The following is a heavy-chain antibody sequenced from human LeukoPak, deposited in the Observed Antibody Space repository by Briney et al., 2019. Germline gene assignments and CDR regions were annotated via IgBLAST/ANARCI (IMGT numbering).Heavy chain of an antibody. CDR2: IYYSGST. J-gene: IGHJ3*02. D-gene: IGHD3-22*01. V-gene: IGHV4-30-4*02. Sequence: SETLSLTCTVSGGSISSGDYYWSWIRQPPGKGLEWIGYIYYSGSTYYNPSLKSRVTISVDTSKNQFSPKLSSVTAADTAVYYCARVGGYGAFDIWGQGTMVTVSS. CDR1: GGSISSGDYY. CDR3: ARVGGYGAFDI.